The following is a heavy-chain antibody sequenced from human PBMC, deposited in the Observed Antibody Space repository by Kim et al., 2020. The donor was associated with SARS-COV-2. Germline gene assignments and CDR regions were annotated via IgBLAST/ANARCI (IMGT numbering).Heavy chain of an antibody. Sequence: GGSLRLSCAASGFAFSNYAMTWVRQAPGEGLEWVSSISGSGSNTYYVDSVKGRYTISRDNSNSTLYLQMNSLRAEDTAVYYCAKVRSEVLAAINYWGQGTLVTVSS. CDR1: GFAFSNYA. V-gene: IGHV3-23*01. CDR2: ISGSGSNT. J-gene: IGHJ4*02. CDR3: AKVRSEVLAAINY. D-gene: IGHD2-15*01.